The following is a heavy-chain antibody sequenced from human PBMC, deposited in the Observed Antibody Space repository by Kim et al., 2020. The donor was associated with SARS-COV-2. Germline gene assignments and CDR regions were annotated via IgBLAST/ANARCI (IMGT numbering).Heavy chain of an antibody. J-gene: IGHJ4*02. CDR3: ARDWDQLLALYDFDY. CDR1: GFTFSSYW. V-gene: IGHV3-7*03. CDR2: IKQDGSEK. Sequence: GGSLRLSCAASGFTFSSYWMSWVRQAPGKGLELVANIKQDGSEKYYVDSVKGRFTISRDNAKNSLYLQMNSLRAEDTAVYYCARDWDQLLALYDFDYWGQGILVTVSS. D-gene: IGHD2-2*01.